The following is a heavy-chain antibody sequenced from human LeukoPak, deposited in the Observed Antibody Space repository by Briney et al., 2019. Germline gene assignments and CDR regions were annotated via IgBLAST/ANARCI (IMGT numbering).Heavy chain of an antibody. V-gene: IGHV4-59*01. Sequence: PSETLSLTCTVSGGSISSYHWSWIRQPPGKGLEWIGYMYYSGSTNYNPSLKSRVTISVDTSKNQFSLKLSSVTAADTAVYYCARWFPQRSSSGGWYSPNYFDSWGQGTLVAVSS. CDR3: ARWFPQRSSSGGWYSPNYFDS. J-gene: IGHJ4*02. CDR2: MYYSGST. D-gene: IGHD6-19*01. CDR1: GGSISSYH.